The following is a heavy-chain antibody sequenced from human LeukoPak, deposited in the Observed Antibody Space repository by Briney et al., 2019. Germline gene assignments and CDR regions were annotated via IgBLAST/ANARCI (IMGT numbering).Heavy chain of an antibody. Sequence: ASVKVSCKASGYTFTSYGISWVRQAPGQGLEWMGWISAYNGNTNYAQKLQGRVTMTTDTSTSTAYMELRSLRSDDTAVYYCARQLYDILTGYPDGMDVWGQGTTVTVSS. J-gene: IGHJ6*02. CDR3: ARQLYDILTGYPDGMDV. D-gene: IGHD3-9*01. CDR2: ISAYNGNT. CDR1: GYTFTSYG. V-gene: IGHV1-18*01.